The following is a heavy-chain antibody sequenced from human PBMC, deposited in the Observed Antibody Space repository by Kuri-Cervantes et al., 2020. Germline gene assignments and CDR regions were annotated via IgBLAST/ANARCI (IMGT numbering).Heavy chain of an antibody. D-gene: IGHD3-10*01. J-gene: IGHJ4*02. CDR2: ISYDGSNK. CDR1: GFTFSSYG. V-gene: IGHV3-30*03. Sequence: GESLKISCAASGFTFSSYGMHWVRQAPGKGLEWVAVISYDGSNKYYADSVKGRFTISRDNSKNTLYLQMNSLRAEDTAVYYCATGNSGTAGFDYWGQGTLVTVSS. CDR3: ATGNSGTAGFDY.